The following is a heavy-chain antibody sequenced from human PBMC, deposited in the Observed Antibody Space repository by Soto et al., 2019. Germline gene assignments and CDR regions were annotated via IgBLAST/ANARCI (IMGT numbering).Heavy chain of an antibody. CDR3: ARYGYLEDSWFDP. J-gene: IGHJ5*02. Sequence: SVKVSCKASGGTFSSYAISWVRQAPGQGLEWMGGIIPIFGTANYAQKFQGRVTITADESTSTAYMELSSLRSEDTAVYCCARYGYLEDSWFDPWGQGTLVTVSS. CDR1: GGTFSSYA. CDR2: IIPIFGTA. D-gene: IGHD6-13*01. V-gene: IGHV1-69*13.